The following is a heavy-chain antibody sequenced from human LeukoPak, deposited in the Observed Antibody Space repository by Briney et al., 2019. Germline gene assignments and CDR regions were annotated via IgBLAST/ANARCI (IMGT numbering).Heavy chain of an antibody. CDR2: IESGSNT. D-gene: IGHD2-2*01. J-gene: IGHJ6*02. CDR1: GFTFSSYG. CDR3: ARERYHSANSYGMDV. Sequence: GGSLRLSCAASGFTFSSYGMHWVRQAPGKGLEWVSIIESGSNTYYTDSVKGRFTISRDKSRNTLFLQMTNLRVADTGVYYCARERYHSANSYGMDVWGQGTTVTVFS. V-gene: IGHV3-66*01.